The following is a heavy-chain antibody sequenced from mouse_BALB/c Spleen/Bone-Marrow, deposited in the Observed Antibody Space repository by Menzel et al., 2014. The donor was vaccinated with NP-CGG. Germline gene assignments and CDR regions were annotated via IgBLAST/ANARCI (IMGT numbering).Heavy chain of an antibody. V-gene: IGHV14-3*02. Sequence: VQLQQPGAELVKPGASVKLSCTASGFNIKDTYMHWVKQRPEQGLEWIGRIDPANGNTKYDPKFQGKATITADTSSNTAFLQLSSLTTEDTAVYYCALYYFGSSYFVYWCQGTTLTVSS. D-gene: IGHD1-1*01. CDR2: IDPANGNT. CDR1: GFNIKDTY. CDR3: ALYYFGSSYFVY. J-gene: IGHJ2*01.